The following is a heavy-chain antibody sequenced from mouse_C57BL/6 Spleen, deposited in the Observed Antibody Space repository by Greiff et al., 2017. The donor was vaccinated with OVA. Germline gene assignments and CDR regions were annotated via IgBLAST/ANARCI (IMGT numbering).Heavy chain of an antibody. D-gene: IGHD2-5*01. CDR1: GYAFSSSW. CDR2: IYPGDGDT. CDR3: ATYSNYVGNYFDY. Sequence: VQLQQSGPELVKPGASVKISCKASGYAFSSSWMNWVKQRPGKGLEWIGRIYPGDGDTNYNGKFKGKATLTADKSSSTAYMQLSSLTSEDSAVYFCATYSNYVGNYFDYWGKGTTLTVSS. J-gene: IGHJ2*01. V-gene: IGHV1-82*01.